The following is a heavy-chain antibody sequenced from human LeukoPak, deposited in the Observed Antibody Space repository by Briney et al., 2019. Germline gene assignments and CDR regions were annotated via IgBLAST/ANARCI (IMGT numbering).Heavy chain of an antibody. CDR1: GFAVNTYG. CDR3: AKESDSGYHSEGPKN. CDR2: VRNDGSNE. V-gene: IGHV3-30*02. J-gene: IGHJ4*02. Sequence: GGSLRLSCAASGFAVNTYGMHWVRQAPGKGLEWVAFVRNDGSNEYYVGSVKGRFTISRDKSKNTLYLQMNSLRVEDTAVYSCAKESDSGYHSEGPKNWGLGTLVTVSS. D-gene: IGHD5-12*01.